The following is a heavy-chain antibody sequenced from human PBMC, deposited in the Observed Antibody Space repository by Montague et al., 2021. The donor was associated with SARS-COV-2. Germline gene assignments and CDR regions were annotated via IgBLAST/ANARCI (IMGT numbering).Heavy chain of an antibody. Sequence: SLRLSCVAFGFTFSSYAMSWVRQAPVEGLEWVSAISGSGGSTYYSDSVKGLFTISRDNSKNTLYLQMNSLRAEDTAVYYCAKVGSSWYHGYYYGMDVWGQGTAVTGSS. D-gene: IGHD6-13*01. CDR1: GFTFSSYA. CDR3: AKVGSSWYHGYYYGMDV. V-gene: IGHV3-23*01. J-gene: IGHJ6*02. CDR2: ISGSGGST.